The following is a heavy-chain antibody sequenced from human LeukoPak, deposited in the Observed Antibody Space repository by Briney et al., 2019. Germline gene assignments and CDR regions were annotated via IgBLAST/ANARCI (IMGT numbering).Heavy chain of an antibody. D-gene: IGHD2-15*01. V-gene: IGHV3-48*02. CDR2: ISSSSSTI. J-gene: IGHJ6*02. Sequence: PGGSLRLSCAASGFTFSSYSMNRVRQAPGKGLEWVSYISSSSSTIYYADSVKGRFTISRDNAKNSLYLQMNSLRDEDTAVYYCARDQVVVAATNPPYYYYGMDVWGQGTTVTVSS. CDR3: ARDQVVVAATNPPYYYYGMDV. CDR1: GFTFSSYS.